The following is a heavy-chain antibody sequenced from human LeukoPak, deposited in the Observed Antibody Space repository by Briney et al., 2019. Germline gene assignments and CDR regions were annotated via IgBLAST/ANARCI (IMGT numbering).Heavy chain of an antibody. CDR2: ISSSSSTI. V-gene: IGHV3-48*01. Sequence: GGSLRLSCAASGFTFSSYSMNWVRQAPGKGLEWVSYISSSSSTIYYADSVKGRFTISRDNAKNSLYLQMNSLRAEDTAMYYCARRAATERGHSYGLDYWGQGTLVTVSS. D-gene: IGHD5-18*01. CDR1: GFTFSSYS. CDR3: ARRAATERGHSYGLDY. J-gene: IGHJ4*02.